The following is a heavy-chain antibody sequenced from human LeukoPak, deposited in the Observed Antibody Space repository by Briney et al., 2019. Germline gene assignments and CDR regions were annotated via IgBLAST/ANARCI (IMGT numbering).Heavy chain of an antibody. D-gene: IGHD6-13*01. CDR2: ISGSGGST. CDR3: AKEGSSSWYVLYYFDY. V-gene: IGHV3-23*01. J-gene: IGHJ4*02. Sequence: GGSLRLSCAASGFTFSSYAMCWVRQAPGKGLEWVSAISGSGGSTYYADSVKGRFTISRDNSKNTLYLQMNSLRAEDTAVYYCAKEGSSSWYVLYYFDYWGQGTLVTVSS. CDR1: GFTFSSYA.